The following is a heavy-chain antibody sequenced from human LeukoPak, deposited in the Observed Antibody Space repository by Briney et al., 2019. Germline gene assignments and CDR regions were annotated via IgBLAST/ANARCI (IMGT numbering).Heavy chain of an antibody. V-gene: IGHV3-13*01. J-gene: IGHJ4*02. Sequence: GFLRLSCAASGFTFTNYDMHWVRQATGKGLEWVSAIGIRGDTYYSGSVKGRFTISRENAENSLYLQMNSLRAEDTAVYYCARGGIRVSGIDEFDYWGQGTLVTVSS. CDR3: ARGGIRVSGIDEFDY. CDR2: IGIRGDT. D-gene: IGHD6-19*01. CDR1: GFTFTNYD.